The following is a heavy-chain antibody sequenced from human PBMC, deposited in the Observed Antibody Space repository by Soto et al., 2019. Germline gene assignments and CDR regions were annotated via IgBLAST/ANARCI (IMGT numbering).Heavy chain of an antibody. CDR1: GGSFSGYY. V-gene: IGHV4-34*01. CDR2: INHSGST. Sequence: PSETLSLTCAVYGGSFSGYYWSWIRQPPGKGLEWIGEINHSGSTNYNPSLKSRVTISVDTSKNQFSLKLSSVTAADTAVYYCARERMTGYYKTHLDYWGQGTLVTVSS. CDR3: ARERMTGYYKTHLDY. D-gene: IGHD3-9*01. J-gene: IGHJ4*02.